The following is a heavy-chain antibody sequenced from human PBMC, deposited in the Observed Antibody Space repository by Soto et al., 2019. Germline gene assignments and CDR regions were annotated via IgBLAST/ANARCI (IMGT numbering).Heavy chain of an antibody. CDR2: IYYSGST. CDR1: GGSISSYY. Sequence: PSETLSLTCTVSGGSISSYYWSWIRQPPGKGLEWIGYIYYSGSTNYNPSLKSRVTISVDTSKNQFSLKLSSVTAADTAVYYCARGNLTTTIVVDDAFDIWGQGTMVTVSS. J-gene: IGHJ3*02. V-gene: IGHV4-59*01. CDR3: ARGNLTTTIVVDDAFDI. D-gene: IGHD3-22*01.